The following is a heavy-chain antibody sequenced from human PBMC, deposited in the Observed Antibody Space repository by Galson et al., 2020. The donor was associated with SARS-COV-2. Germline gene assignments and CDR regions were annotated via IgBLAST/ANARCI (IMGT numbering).Heavy chain of an antibody. V-gene: IGHV1-69*13. Sequence: SVKVSCKASGGTFSSYAISWVRQAPGQGLEWMGGIIPIFGTANYAQKFQGRVTITADESTSTAYMELSSLRSEDTAVYYCARAKQQWLVFFGAFDIWGQGTMVTVSS. J-gene: IGHJ3*02. CDR3: ARAKQQWLVFFGAFDI. D-gene: IGHD6-19*01. CDR2: IIPIFGTA. CDR1: GGTFSSYA.